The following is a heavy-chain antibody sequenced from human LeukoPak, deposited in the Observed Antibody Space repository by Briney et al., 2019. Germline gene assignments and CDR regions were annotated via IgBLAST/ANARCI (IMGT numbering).Heavy chain of an antibody. CDR2: IKHDGSEK. Sequence: QAGGSLRLSCAASGFTFSNYWMNWVRQVPGKGLEWVANIKHDGSEKYYVDSMKGRFTISRDNAKNSLYLQMNSLRAEDTAVYYCARDAAISYYDILTGYAFDIWGQGTMVTVSS. J-gene: IGHJ3*02. D-gene: IGHD3-9*01. CDR1: GFTFSNYW. CDR3: ARDAAISYYDILTGYAFDI. V-gene: IGHV3-7*01.